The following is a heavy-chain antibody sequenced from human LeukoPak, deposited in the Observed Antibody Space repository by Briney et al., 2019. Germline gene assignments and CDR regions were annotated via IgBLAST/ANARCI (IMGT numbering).Heavy chain of an antibody. CDR2: ISDSGSNT. J-gene: IGHJ6*03. V-gene: IGHV3-23*01. CDR1: GFTFSIYA. CDR3: ARMKYYDSRTYSFHYYMDV. D-gene: IGHD3-10*01. Sequence: GGSLRLSCAASGFTFSIYAVSWVRRAPGKGLEWVSGISDSGSNTYYADSVKGRVTISRDSSKDTFYLHMSSLRAEDTAIYYCARMKYYDSRTYSFHYYMDVWGKGTTVTVSS.